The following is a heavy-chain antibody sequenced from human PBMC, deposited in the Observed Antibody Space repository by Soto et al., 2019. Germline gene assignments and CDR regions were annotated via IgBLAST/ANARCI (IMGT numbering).Heavy chain of an antibody. D-gene: IGHD3-9*01. Sequence: GGSLRLSCAASGFTFSSYAMSWVRQAPGKGLEWVSAISGSGGSTYYADSVKGRFTISRDNSKNTLYLQMNSLRAEDTAVYYCAKGALPYHILTGYYRGAFDYWGQGTLVPVSS. CDR2: ISGSGGST. CDR1: GFTFSSYA. CDR3: AKGALPYHILTGYYRGAFDY. J-gene: IGHJ4*02. V-gene: IGHV3-23*01.